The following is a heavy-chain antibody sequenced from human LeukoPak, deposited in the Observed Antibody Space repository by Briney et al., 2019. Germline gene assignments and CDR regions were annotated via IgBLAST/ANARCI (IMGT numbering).Heavy chain of an antibody. D-gene: IGHD3-10*01. Sequence: ASVKVSCKASGGTFSSYAISWVRQAPGQGLEWMGWINTNTGNPTYAQGFTGRFVFSLDTSVSTAYLQISSLKAEDTAVYYCARVGGMVRGVTPFDYWGQGTLVTVSS. V-gene: IGHV7-4-1*02. CDR1: GGTFSSYA. CDR2: INTNTGNP. CDR3: ARVGGMVRGVTPFDY. J-gene: IGHJ4*02.